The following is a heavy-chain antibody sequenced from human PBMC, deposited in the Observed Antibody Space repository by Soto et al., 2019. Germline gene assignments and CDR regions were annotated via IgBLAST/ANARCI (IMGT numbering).Heavy chain of an antibody. Sequence: ASVKVSCTASGYAFTSYGISWVRQAPGQGLEWMGWISAYNGNTNYAQKLQGRVTMTTDTSTSTAYMELRSLRSDDTAVYYCALASSSWYEYWFDPWGQGTLVTVSS. J-gene: IGHJ5*02. V-gene: IGHV1-18*01. D-gene: IGHD6-13*01. CDR2: ISAYNGNT. CDR3: ALASSSWYEYWFDP. CDR1: GYAFTSYG.